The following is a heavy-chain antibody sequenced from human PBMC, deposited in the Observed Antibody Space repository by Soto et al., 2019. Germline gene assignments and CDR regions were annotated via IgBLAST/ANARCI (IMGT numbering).Heavy chain of an antibody. CDR2: IFSSGTT. J-gene: IGHJ4*02. V-gene: IGHV4-39*01. CDR1: GGSISGGNYY. D-gene: IGHD2-2*01. CDR3: ARGNQLLSWF. Sequence: QLQLQASGPGLVKPSETLSLTCTVSGGSISGGNYYWGWIRQPPGKALEWIGNIFSSGTTYYKPSLKSRVTISKDTSKNQFYLKLTSVTAADTALYFCARGNQLLSWFGGQGTLVTVSS.